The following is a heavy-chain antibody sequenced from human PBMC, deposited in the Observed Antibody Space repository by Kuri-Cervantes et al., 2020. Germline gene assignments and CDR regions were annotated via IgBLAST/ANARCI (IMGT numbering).Heavy chain of an antibody. Sequence: GGSLRLSCAASGFTFSNYGMHWLRQAPGKGLEGVTFIRYDGSNKYYADSVKGRFTISRDNSKNTLYLQMDSLRAEDTAVYCCARLGYCSGGSCRHYWGQGTLVTVSS. CDR3: ARLGYCSGGSCRHY. CDR1: GFTFSNYG. CDR2: IRYDGSNK. D-gene: IGHD2-15*01. J-gene: IGHJ4*02. V-gene: IGHV3-30*02.